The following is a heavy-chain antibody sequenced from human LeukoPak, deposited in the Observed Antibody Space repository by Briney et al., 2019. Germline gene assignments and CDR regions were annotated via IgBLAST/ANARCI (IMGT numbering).Heavy chain of an antibody. V-gene: IGHV4-38-2*01. D-gene: IGHD3-10*01. Sequence: SETLSLTCAVSGYSISSGYYWGWIRQPPGKGLEWIGSIYHSGSTYYNPSLKSRVTISVDTSKNQFSLKLSSVTAADTAVYYCARGGSSGSGSYYHSYYYYYYMDVWGKGTTVTVSS. CDR1: GYSISSGYY. CDR3: ARGGSSGSGSYYHSYYYYYYMDV. CDR2: IYHSGST. J-gene: IGHJ6*03.